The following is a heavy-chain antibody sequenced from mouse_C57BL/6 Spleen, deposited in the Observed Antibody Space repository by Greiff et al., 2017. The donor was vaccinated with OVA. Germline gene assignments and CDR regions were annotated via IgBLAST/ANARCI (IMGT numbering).Heavy chain of an antibody. V-gene: IGHV5-17*01. Sequence: EVMLVESGGGLVKPGGSLKLSCAASGFTFSDYGMHWVRQAPEKGLEWVAYISSGSSTIYYADTVKGRVTISRDNAKNTLFLQMTSLRSEDTAMYYCATCYSKGYYFDYWGQGTTLTVSS. CDR3: ATCYSKGYYFDY. J-gene: IGHJ2*01. CDR1: GFTFSDYG. CDR2: ISSGSSTI. D-gene: IGHD2-5*01.